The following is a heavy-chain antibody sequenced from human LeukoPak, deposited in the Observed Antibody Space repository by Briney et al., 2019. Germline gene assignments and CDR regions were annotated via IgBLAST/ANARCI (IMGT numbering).Heavy chain of an antibody. CDR2: ISSSGSTI. V-gene: IGHV3-48*03. CDR1: GFTFSSYE. Sequence: RGSLRLSXAASGFTFSSYEMNWVRQAPGKGMEWVSCISSSGSTIYYADSVKGRFTISRDNAKNSLYLQMNSLRAEDTAVYYCASSMGFFGVVINHYFDYWGQGTLVTVSS. CDR3: ASSMGFFGVVINHYFDY. D-gene: IGHD3-3*01. J-gene: IGHJ4*02.